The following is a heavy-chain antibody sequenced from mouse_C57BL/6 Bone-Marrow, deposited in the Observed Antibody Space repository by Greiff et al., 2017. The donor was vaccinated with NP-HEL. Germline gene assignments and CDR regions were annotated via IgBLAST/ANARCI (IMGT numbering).Heavy chain of an antibody. J-gene: IGHJ1*03. CDR1: GFTFSSYA. V-gene: IGHV5-9-1*02. Sequence: EVQGVESGEGLVKPGGSLKLSCAASGFTFSSYAMSWVRQTPERRLEWVAYISSGGDYIYYADTVKGRFTISRDNARNTLYLQMSSLKSEDTAMYYCTRGGTMITTNFDVWGTGTTVTVSS. CDR2: ISSGGDYI. CDR3: TRGGTMITTNFDV. D-gene: IGHD2-4*01.